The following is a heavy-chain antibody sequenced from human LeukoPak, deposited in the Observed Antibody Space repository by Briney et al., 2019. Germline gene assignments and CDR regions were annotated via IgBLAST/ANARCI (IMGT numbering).Heavy chain of an antibody. V-gene: IGHV3-23*01. CDR2: IIASSGST. CDR3: AKGAYDYIEMGYFDY. J-gene: IGHJ4*02. Sequence: GGSLRLSCAASGFSISNSAMSWVRQAPGKGLEWVSLIIASSGSTFNADSVKGRFTISRDNSKNTLYLQMNSLRAEDTAVYYCAKGAYDYIEMGYFDYWGQGTLVTVPS. D-gene: IGHD5-12*01. CDR1: GFSISNSA.